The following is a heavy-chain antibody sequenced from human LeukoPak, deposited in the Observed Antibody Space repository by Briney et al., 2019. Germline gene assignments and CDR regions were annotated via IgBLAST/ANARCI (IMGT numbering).Heavy chain of an antibody. V-gene: IGHV3-23*01. CDR1: GVTFSSYA. J-gene: IGHJ4*02. CDR2: ISGSGGST. Sequence: GGTLRLSCAASGVTFSSYAMSWVRQVPGKGLEGVSIISGSGGSTYYADSVKGRFTISTNNSKNTLHLQMNSLRVEATAVYYCARRLGYDPRSYYFDYWGQGTLVTVSS. CDR3: ARRLGYDPRSYYFDY. D-gene: IGHD1-26*01.